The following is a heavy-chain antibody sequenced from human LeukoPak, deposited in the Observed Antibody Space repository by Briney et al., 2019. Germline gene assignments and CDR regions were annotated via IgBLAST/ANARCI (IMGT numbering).Heavy chain of an antibody. J-gene: IGHJ4*02. V-gene: IGHV3-21*01. D-gene: IGHD2/OR15-2a*01. CDR1: GFTFSSYS. Sequence: GGSLRLSCAASGFTFSSYSMNWVRQAPGKGLEWVSSISSSSSYIYYADSVKGRFTISRDNAKNSLYLQMDSLTAEDTAVYFCTRKGSQWDFLVDYWGQGTRVAVSP. CDR3: TRKGSQWDFLVDY. CDR2: ISSSSSYI.